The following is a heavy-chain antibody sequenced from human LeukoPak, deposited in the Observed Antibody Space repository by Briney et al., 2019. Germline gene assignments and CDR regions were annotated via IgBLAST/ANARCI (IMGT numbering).Heavy chain of an antibody. Sequence: ASVKVSCKASGYTFTGYYMHWVRQAPGQGLEWMGWINPNSGGTNYAQKFQGRVTMTRDTSISTAYMELSRLRSDDTAVYYCARDIGVGATGDYWGQGTLVTVSS. V-gene: IGHV1-2*02. CDR2: INPNSGGT. D-gene: IGHD1-26*01. J-gene: IGHJ4*02. CDR1: GYTFTGYY. CDR3: ARDIGVGATGDY.